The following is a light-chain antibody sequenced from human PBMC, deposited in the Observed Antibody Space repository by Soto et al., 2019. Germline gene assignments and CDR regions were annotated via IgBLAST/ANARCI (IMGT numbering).Light chain of an antibody. CDR2: DVS. J-gene: IGLJ2*01. Sequence: QSALTQPASVSGSPGQSITISCTGTSSDVGGYNYVSWYQQHPGKAPKLIIYDVSNRPSGVSNRFSGSKSGNTASLTISGLQAEDEVDYYCSSYTSSSTLDVVFGGGTQLTVL. CDR1: SSDVGGYNY. V-gene: IGLV2-14*01. CDR3: SSYTSSSTLDVV.